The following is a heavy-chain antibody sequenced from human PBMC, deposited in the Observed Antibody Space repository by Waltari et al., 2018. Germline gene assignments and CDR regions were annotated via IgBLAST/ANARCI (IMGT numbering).Heavy chain of an antibody. V-gene: IGHV3-74*01. CDR1: GFTFIRYW. Sequence: EVQLVESGGGLVQPGGSLRLSCAASGFTFIRYWMHWVRQAPGKGLVWVSRINMDGSGTIYADSVKGRFTISRDNAKNTLYLQLNSLRVEDTAVYYCAREPSPDSSGYFYYYMDVWGKGTTVTVSS. CDR2: INMDGSGT. CDR3: AREPSPDSSGYFYYYMDV. D-gene: IGHD3-22*01. J-gene: IGHJ6*03.